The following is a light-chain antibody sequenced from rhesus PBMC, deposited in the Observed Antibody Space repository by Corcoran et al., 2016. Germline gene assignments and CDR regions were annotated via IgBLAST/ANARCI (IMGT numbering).Light chain of an antibody. CDR1: QSLLYSSNNKNY. Sequence: DIVMTQSPDSLAVSLGERVTINCKSSQSLLYSSNNKNYLAWYQQKPGRAPKLLSYWASTRQSGVPDRVSGSGSGTDFTLTISGLQAEDVAVYYCQQYYSSPFSFGQGTKVEIK. CDR2: WAS. CDR3: QQYYSSPFS. J-gene: IGKJ2*01. V-gene: IGKV4-1*01.